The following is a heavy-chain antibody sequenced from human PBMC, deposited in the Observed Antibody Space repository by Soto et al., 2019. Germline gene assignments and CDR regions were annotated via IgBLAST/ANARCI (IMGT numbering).Heavy chain of an antibody. CDR2: ISGSGGST. CDR3: AKDIKVGAIAYYYYCMDV. CDR1: GFTFSSYA. V-gene: IGHV3-23*01. Sequence: GGSLRLSCAASGFTFSSYAMSWVRQAPGKGLEWVSAISGSGGSTYYADSVKGRFTISRDNSKNTLYLQMNSLRAEDTAVYYCAKDIKVGAIAYYYYCMDVWGQGTTVTVSS. J-gene: IGHJ6*02. D-gene: IGHD1-26*01.